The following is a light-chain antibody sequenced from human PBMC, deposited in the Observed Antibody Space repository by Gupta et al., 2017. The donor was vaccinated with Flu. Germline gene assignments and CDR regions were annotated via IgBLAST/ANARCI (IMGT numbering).Light chain of an antibody. CDR2: GAS. CDR1: QTISSY. Sequence: DLRMTQSPSSLSASVGDRVTITCRASQTISSYLNWYQQKPGKAPELLIYGASTLQSVVPSRCSGRGSGTGFTLTISRQQPEDFATYYCQQSYSTPRTFGQGTKVEIK. CDR3: QQSYSTPRT. V-gene: IGKV1-39*01. J-gene: IGKJ1*01.